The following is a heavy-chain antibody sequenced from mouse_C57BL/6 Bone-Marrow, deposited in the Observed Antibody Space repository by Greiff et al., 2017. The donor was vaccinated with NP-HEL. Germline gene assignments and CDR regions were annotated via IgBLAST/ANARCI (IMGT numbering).Heavy chain of an antibody. V-gene: IGHV2-2*01. CDR2: IWSGGST. D-gene: IGHD1-1*01. CDR1: GFSLTSYG. Sequence: VKLMESGPGLVQPSQSLSITCTVSGFSLTSYGVHWVRQSPGKGLEWLGVIWSGGSTDYNAAFISRLSISKDNSKSQVFFKMNSLQADDTAIYYCARNTPTTDYFDYWGQGTTLTVSS. J-gene: IGHJ2*01. CDR3: ARNTPTTDYFDY.